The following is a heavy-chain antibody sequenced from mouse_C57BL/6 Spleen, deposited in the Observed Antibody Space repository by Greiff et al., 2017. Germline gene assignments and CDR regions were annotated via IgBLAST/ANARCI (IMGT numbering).Heavy chain of an antibody. CDR2: IDPSDSYT. V-gene: IGHV1-69*01. D-gene: IGHD2-2*01. CDR3: ARGVTTGLWYFDV. J-gene: IGHJ1*03. CDR1: GYTFTSYW. Sequence: QVQLQQPGAELVMPGASVKLSCKASGYTFTSYWMHWVKQRPGQGLEWIGEIDPSDSYTNYNQKFKGKSTLTVDKSSSTAYMQLSSLTSEDSAVYYCARGVTTGLWYFDVWGTGTTVTVSS.